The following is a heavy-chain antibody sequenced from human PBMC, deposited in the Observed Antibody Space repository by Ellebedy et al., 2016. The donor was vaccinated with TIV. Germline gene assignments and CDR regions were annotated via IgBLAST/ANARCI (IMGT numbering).Heavy chain of an antibody. CDR3: ARRESNYDFWSGYSYWFDP. D-gene: IGHD3-3*01. V-gene: IGHV5-51*01. J-gene: IGHJ5*02. CDR1: GHSFISFW. CDR2: VYPTDSDT. Sequence: KVSCKGSGHSFISFWIGWVRQMPGKGLERMGIVYPTDSDTRYSPSFQGQVTISVDKSISTAYLQWSSLKASDTAMYYCARRESNYDFWSGYSYWFDPWGQGTLVTVSA.